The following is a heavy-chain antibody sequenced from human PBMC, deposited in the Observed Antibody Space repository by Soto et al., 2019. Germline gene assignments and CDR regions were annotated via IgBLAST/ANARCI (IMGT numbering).Heavy chain of an antibody. CDR3: ARGLNKAALSFEY. Sequence: PGGSLRLSCEASRFTFRSYAMHWVRQAPGKGLEWVAAISYDGDNRYYAGSVKGRFTVSRDNSKNTLYLQMDSLRTEDTAVYYCARGLNKAALSFEYWGQGTLVTVSS. CDR2: ISYDGDNR. V-gene: IGHV3-30-3*01. CDR1: RFTFRSYA. J-gene: IGHJ4*01. D-gene: IGHD6-25*01.